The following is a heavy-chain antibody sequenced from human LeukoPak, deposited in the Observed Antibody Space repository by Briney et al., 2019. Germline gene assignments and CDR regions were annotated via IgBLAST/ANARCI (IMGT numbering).Heavy chain of an antibody. J-gene: IGHJ3*02. Sequence: GGSLRLSCAASGFTFSSYAMSWVRQAPGKGLEWVSAISGSGGSTYYADSVKGRFTISRDNSKNTLYLQVNSLRAEDTAVYYCAKGGELHDAFDIWGQGTMVTVSS. CDR1: GFTFSSYA. CDR3: AKGGELHDAFDI. D-gene: IGHD1-26*01. CDR2: ISGSGGST. V-gene: IGHV3-23*01.